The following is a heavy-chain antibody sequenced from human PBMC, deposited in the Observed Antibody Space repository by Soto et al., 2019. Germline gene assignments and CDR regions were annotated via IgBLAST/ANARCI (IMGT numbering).Heavy chain of an antibody. D-gene: IGHD6-25*01. J-gene: IGHJ6*02. Sequence: TSETLSLTCAVYGGSFSGYYWSWIRQPPGKGLEWIGEINHSVTTTYNPCLKSRDTLSVDTSKNQFSLKLSSGTAAATAVYYCARDGHSSAAVYYYYGMDVCGQGTTVTGSS. CDR2: INHSVTT. CDR3: ARDGHSSAAVYYYYGMDV. V-gene: IGHV4-34*01. CDR1: GGSFSGYY.